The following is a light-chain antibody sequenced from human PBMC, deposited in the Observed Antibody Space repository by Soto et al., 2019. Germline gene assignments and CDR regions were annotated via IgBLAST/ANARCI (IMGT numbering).Light chain of an antibody. V-gene: IGKV3-20*01. Sequence: EIVLTQSPDTLSLSPGERATLSCRASQSVRSNYLAWYQQKPGQAPRFLIYDASTRATGIPDRFSGSGSGTDFTLTISRREPEDFAVYYWQQYGSTPLTFGGGTKVDIK. J-gene: IGKJ4*01. CDR2: DAS. CDR1: QSVRSNY. CDR3: QQYGSTPLT.